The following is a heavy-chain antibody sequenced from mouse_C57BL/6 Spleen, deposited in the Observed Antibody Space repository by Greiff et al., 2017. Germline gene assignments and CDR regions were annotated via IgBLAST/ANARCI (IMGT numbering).Heavy chain of an antibody. J-gene: IGHJ4*01. Sequence: QVQLKQSGAELARPGASVKLSCKASGYTFTSYGISWVKQRTGQGLEWIGEIYPRSGNTYYNEKFKGKATLTADKSSSTAYMELRSLTSEDSAVYFCARSGDLQIYAMDYWGQGTSVTDSS. CDR3: ARSGDLQIYAMDY. CDR2: IYPRSGNT. D-gene: IGHD3-1*01. CDR1: GYTFTSYG. V-gene: IGHV1-81*01.